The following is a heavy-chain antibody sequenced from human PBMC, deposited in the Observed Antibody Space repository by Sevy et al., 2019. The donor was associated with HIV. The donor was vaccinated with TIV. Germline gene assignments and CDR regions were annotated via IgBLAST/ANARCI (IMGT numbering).Heavy chain of an antibody. Sequence: GGSLRLSCAASGFTFSNYAMSWVRQAPGKGLEWVSAISSSGGSTYYADSVKGRFTISRDNSKNTLDLQRNSLSAEDTAIYYCVRTVASDYWGQGTLVTVSS. V-gene: IGHV3-23*01. D-gene: IGHD6-19*01. J-gene: IGHJ4*02. CDR1: GFTFSNYA. CDR3: VRTVASDY. CDR2: ISSSGGST.